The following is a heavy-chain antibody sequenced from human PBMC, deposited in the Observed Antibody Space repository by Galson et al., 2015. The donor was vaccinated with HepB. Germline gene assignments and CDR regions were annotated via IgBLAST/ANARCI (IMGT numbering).Heavy chain of an antibody. J-gene: IGHJ3*02. Sequence: SVKVSCKASGYTFTTYAISWVRQARGQGPEWLGWISTYNGKTTYPQNLQGRVTLTTDTSTNTAYMELRSLKSDDTAVYYCARRRLLDGYNDAFDIWGQGTEVTVSS. D-gene: IGHD5-12*01. CDR3: ARRRLLDGYNDAFDI. CDR1: GYTFTTYA. CDR2: ISTYNGKT. V-gene: IGHV1-18*01.